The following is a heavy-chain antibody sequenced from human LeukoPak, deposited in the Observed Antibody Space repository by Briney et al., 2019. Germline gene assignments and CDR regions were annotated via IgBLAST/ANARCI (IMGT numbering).Heavy chain of an antibody. J-gene: IGHJ4*02. D-gene: IGHD3-22*01. Sequence: SETLSLTCTVSGGSISSYYWSWIRQPPGKGLEWIGYIYYSGSTNYNPSLKSRVTISVDTSKKQFSLKLSSVTAADTAVYYCARDLGYYDSSGYYYVPLGYWGQGTLVTVSS. CDR3: ARDLGYYDSSGYYYVPLGY. CDR1: GGSISSYY. CDR2: IYYSGST. V-gene: IGHV4-59*01.